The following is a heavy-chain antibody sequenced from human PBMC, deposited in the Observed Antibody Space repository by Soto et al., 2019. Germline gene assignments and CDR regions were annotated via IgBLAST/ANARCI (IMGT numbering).Heavy chain of an antibody. J-gene: IGHJ4*02. V-gene: IGHV4-30-2*05. CDR1: GGSISSGGYS. CDR2: IYHSGST. D-gene: IGHD6-25*01. CDR3: ARDRAATGGSGVDY. Sequence: PSETLSLTCAVSGGSISSGGYSWSWIRQPPGKGLEWIGYIYHSGSTYYNPSLKSRVTISVDTSKNQLSLKLSSVTAADTAVYYCARDRAATGGSGVDYWGQGTLVTVSS.